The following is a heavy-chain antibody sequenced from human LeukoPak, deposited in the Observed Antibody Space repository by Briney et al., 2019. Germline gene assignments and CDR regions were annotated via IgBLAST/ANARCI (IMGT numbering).Heavy chain of an antibody. J-gene: IGHJ5*02. CDR1: GGTFSSYA. D-gene: IGHD3-22*01. Sequence: ASVKVSCKASGGTFSSYAISWVRQAPGQGLEWMGGIIPIFGTANYAQKFQGRVTITADESTSTAYMELSSLRSEDTAAYYCAREPTITMMGLYKPYNWFDPWGQGTLVTVSS. V-gene: IGHV1-69*13. CDR2: IIPIFGTA. CDR3: AREPTITMMGLYKPYNWFDP.